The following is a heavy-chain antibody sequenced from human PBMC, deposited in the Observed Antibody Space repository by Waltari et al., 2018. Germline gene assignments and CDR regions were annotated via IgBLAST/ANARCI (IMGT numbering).Heavy chain of an antibody. CDR3: VTDVSGWYVN. CDR1: GFNLSTYW. V-gene: IGHV3-7*01. CDR2: IKQDGSAK. D-gene: IGHD6-19*01. Sequence: EVQLVESGGGLVQPGGSLRLSCSASGFNLSTYWITWVRQAPGRGLEWVANIKQDGSAKYYVDSVRGRSTISRDNANNSLFLQINSLRDDDTAVYYCVTDVSGWYVNWGQGTSVTVSS. J-gene: IGHJ4*02.